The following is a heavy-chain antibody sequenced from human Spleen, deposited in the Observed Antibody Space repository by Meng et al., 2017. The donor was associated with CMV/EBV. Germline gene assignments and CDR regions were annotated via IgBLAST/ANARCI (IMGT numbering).Heavy chain of an antibody. V-gene: IGHV1-2*02. J-gene: IGHJ4*02. CDR2: INPNSGGT. CDR3: ASIASKAARPPDY. D-gene: IGHD6-6*01. Sequence: ASVKVSCKASGYTFTGYYMHWVRQAPGQGLEWMGWINPNSGGTNYAQKFQGRVTMTRDTSISTAYMELSRLRSDDTAVYYCASIASKAARPPDYWGQGTLVTVSS. CDR1: GYTFTGYY.